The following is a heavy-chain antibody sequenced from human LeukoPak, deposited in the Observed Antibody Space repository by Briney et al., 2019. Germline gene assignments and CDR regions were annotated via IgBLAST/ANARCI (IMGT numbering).Heavy chain of an antibody. Sequence: GGSLRLSCAASGFTFSSYGMRWVRQAPGKGLEWVAFILYDGSNKYYADSVKGRFTISRDNSKNTLYLQMNSLRAEDTAVYYCAKDKPEWYNWKNWFDPWGQGTLVTVSS. V-gene: IGHV3-30*02. CDR1: GFTFSSYG. J-gene: IGHJ5*02. D-gene: IGHD1-20*01. CDR2: ILYDGSNK. CDR3: AKDKPEWYNWKNWFDP.